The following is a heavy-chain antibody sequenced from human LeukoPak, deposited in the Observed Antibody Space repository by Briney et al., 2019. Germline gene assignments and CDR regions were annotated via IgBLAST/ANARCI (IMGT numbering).Heavy chain of an antibody. CDR1: GYTFTSYF. V-gene: IGHV1-46*01. J-gene: IGHJ1*01. CDR2: VNHSDGGT. D-gene: IGHD1-26*01. Sequence: ASVKVSCKATGYTFTSYFIHWVRQAPGQGLEGVGLVNHSDGGTFYAQKFQGRVTMTRDTSTSSVYMDLSSLKYEDTAVYYCAREVGATDLWGQGTLLTVSS. CDR3: AREVGATDL.